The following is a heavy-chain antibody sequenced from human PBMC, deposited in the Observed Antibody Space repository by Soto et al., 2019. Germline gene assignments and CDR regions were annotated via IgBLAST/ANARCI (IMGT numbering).Heavy chain of an antibody. CDR2: IYRNGDT. CDR3: ARKSDSSPVPEADGV. Sequence: EVQLVETGGGLIQPGGSLRLSCAASGFSVGSNYMTWVRQSPGKGLEWVSLIYRNGDTDYADSVKGRFSISRDNFKNTLYLQMNNLRAEDTGVYPCARKSDSSPVPEADGVWGRGTLVTVSS. V-gene: IGHV3-53*02. CDR1: GFSVGSNY. D-gene: IGHD2-8*01. J-gene: IGHJ4*02.